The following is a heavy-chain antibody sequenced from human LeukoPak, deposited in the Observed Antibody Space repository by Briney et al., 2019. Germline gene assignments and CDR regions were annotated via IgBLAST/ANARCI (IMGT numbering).Heavy chain of an antibody. V-gene: IGHV3-53*01. CDR3: ARPIKFSWFEP. CDR2: IYSGGST. J-gene: IGHJ5*02. CDR1: GFTVSSNY. Sequence: PGGSLRLSCAASGFTVSSNYMSWVRQAPGKGLEWVSVIYSGGSTYYADSVKGRFTISRDNSKNTLYLQMNSLRAEDTAVYYCARPIKFSWFEPWGQGTLVTVSS.